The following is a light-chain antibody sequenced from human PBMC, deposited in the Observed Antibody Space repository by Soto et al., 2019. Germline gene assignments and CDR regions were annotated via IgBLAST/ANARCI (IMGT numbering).Light chain of an antibody. Sequence: QSVLTQPASVSGSPGQSITISCTGTISDVSGYNFVSWYQQYPGKAPKLMIYDVSNRRSGVSNRFSGSKSGNTASLTISWLQVEDEADYYCRSYTSSNDYVFGAGTKVTVL. CDR3: RSYTSSNDYV. J-gene: IGLJ1*01. CDR2: DVS. CDR1: ISDVSGYNF. V-gene: IGLV2-14*03.